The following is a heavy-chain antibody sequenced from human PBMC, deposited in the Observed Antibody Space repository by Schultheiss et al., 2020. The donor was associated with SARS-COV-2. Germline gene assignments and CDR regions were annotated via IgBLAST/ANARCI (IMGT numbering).Heavy chain of an antibody. CDR2: ISSSSSYT. CDR3: ARLNPFGVVAFDY. J-gene: IGHJ4*02. Sequence: GGSLRLSCAASGFTFSDYYMSWIRQAPGKGLEWVSYISSSSSYTNYADSVKGRFTISRDNAKNSLYLQMNSLRAEDTAVYYCARLNPFGVVAFDYWGQGTLVTVSS. CDR1: GFTFSDYY. V-gene: IGHV3-11*06. D-gene: IGHD3-3*01.